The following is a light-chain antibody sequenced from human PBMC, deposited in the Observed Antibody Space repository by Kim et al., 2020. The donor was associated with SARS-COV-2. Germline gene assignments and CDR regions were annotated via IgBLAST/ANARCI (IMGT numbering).Light chain of an antibody. V-gene: IGLV3-21*04. Sequence: APGKTARITSGGNNIGSKSVQWYQQKPGQAPVLVIYYDSDRPSGIPERFSGSNSGNTATLTISRVEAGDEADYYCQVWDSSSDHRVFGGGTQLTVL. CDR1: NIGSKS. J-gene: IGLJ3*02. CDR3: QVWDSSSDHRV. CDR2: YDS.